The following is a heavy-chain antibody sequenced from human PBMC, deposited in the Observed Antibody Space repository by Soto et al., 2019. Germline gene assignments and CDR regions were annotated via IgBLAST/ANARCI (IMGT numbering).Heavy chain of an antibody. CDR2: IYYSGST. J-gene: IGHJ6*02. CDR1: GGSISSYY. Sequence: SETLSLTCTVSGGSISSYYWSWIRQPPGKGLEWIGYIYYSGSTNYNPSLKSRVTISVDTSKNQFSLKLSSVTAADTAVYYCARDEGPYCGGDCYTPRYYYYGMDVWGPGTTVTVSS. D-gene: IGHD2-21*02. V-gene: IGHV4-59*01. CDR3: ARDEGPYCGGDCYTPRYYYYGMDV.